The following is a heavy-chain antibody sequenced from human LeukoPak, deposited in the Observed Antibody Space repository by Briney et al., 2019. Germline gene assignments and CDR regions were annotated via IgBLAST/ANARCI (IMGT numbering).Heavy chain of an antibody. CDR3: ARDLYSNSLDY. V-gene: IGHV3-33*01. D-gene: IGHD6-6*01. J-gene: IGHJ4*02. CDR2: MWYDESNK. Sequence: GGSLRLSCGASGFTLSTYGIHWVRQAPGKGLEWVAVMWYDESNKYYADSVKGRFAISRDNSKNTLYLQMNSLRVEDTAVYYCARDLYSNSLDYWGQGTLVTVSS. CDR1: GFTLSTYG.